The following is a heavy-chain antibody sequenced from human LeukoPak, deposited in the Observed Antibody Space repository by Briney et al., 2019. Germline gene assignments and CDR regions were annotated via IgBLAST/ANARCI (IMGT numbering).Heavy chain of an antibody. CDR2: INPNSGGT. CDR1: GYTSTGYF. V-gene: IGHV1-2*02. CDR3: ARAVAAAKDPSDD. J-gene: IGHJ4*02. D-gene: IGHD6-13*01. Sequence: ASVTVSCQASGYTSTGYFMHWVRQAPGQGLEWMGWINPNSGGTNYAQKFQGRVTMTRDTSISTAYMELSRLRSDDTAVYYCARAVAAAKDPSDDWGQGTLVTASS.